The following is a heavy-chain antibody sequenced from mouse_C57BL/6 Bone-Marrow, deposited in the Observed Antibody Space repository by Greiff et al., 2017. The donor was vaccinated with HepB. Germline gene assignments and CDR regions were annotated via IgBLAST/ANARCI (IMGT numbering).Heavy chain of an antibody. D-gene: IGHD2-5*01. Sequence: QVQLKQSGAELVRPGASVKLSCKASGYTFTSYGISWVKQRTGQGLEWIGEIYPRSGNTYYNEKFKGKATLTADKSSSTAYMELRSLTSEDSAVYICARGDNSNLFASWGQGTLVTVSA. CDR1: GYTFTSYG. CDR3: ARGDNSNLFAS. J-gene: IGHJ3*01. CDR2: IYPRSGNT. V-gene: IGHV1-81*01.